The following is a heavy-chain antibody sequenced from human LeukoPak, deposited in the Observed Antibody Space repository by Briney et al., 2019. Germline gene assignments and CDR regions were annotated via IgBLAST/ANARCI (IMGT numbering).Heavy chain of an antibody. J-gene: IGHJ4*02. V-gene: IGHV3-30*18. CDR3: AKESGCSSTSCYRYFDY. Sequence: GGSLRLSCAASGFTFSVYGMHWVRQAPGKGLEWVAVISYDGSNEYYADSVKGRFTISRDNSKNTLYLQMNSLRAEDTAVYYCAKESGCSSTSCYRYFDYWGQGTLVTVSS. CDR2: ISYDGSNE. D-gene: IGHD2-2*01. CDR1: GFTFSVYG.